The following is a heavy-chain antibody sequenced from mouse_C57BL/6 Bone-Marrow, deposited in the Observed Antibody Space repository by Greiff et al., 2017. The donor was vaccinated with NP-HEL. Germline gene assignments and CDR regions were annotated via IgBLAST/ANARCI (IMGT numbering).Heavy chain of an antibody. V-gene: IGHV14-1*01. CDR2: IDPEDGDT. CDR1: GFNIKDYY. D-gene: IGHD2-10*01. Sequence: EVQLQESGAELVRPGASVKLSCTASGFNIKDYYMHWVKQRPEQGLEWIGRIDPEDGDTEYASKFPGKATMTADTSSSTAYLQLSILTSEDTAVYYCTTCSYDGNPCAMDYWGQGTSVTVSS. CDR3: TTCSYDGNPCAMDY. J-gene: IGHJ4*01.